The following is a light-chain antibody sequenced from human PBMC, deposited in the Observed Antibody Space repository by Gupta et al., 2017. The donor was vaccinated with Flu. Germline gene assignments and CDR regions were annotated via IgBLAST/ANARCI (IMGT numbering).Light chain of an antibody. V-gene: IGKV3-15*01. Sequence: TLSVSPGERATPACRASQSVSSNLAWYQQKPGQAPRLLIYGASTRATGIPARFSGSGAGTEFTLTISSRQSEDFAVYYCQQYNNWPPPYTFGQGTKLEIK. J-gene: IGKJ2*01. CDR3: QQYNNWPPPYT. CDR1: QSVSSN. CDR2: GAS.